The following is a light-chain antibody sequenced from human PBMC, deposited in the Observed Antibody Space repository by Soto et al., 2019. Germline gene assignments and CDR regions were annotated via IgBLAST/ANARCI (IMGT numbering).Light chain of an antibody. CDR2: AAS. V-gene: IGKV1-39*01. J-gene: IGKJ5*01. CDR1: QSISSY. Sequence: DIQITQSPSSLSASVGDRVTITCRASQSISSYLNWYQQKPGKAPKLLIYAASSLQSGVPSRFSGSASLTDFTLTISSLQPEDFATYDCQQSYSTPPITFGQGTRLEIK. CDR3: QQSYSTPPIT.